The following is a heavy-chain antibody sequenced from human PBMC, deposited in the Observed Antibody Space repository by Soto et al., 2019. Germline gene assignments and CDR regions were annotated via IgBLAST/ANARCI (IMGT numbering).Heavy chain of an antibody. Sequence: PSGSLRLSCAASGFTFSSYSMNWVRQAPGKGLEWVSSISSSSSYIYDADSVKCRFTISRDNAKNSLYLRMNSLRAEDTAVYYCARGGYYLYYFDYWGQGTLVTVSS. CDR3: ARGGYYLYYFDY. J-gene: IGHJ4*02. CDR2: ISSSSSYI. V-gene: IGHV3-21*01. CDR1: GFTFSSYS. D-gene: IGHD3-10*01.